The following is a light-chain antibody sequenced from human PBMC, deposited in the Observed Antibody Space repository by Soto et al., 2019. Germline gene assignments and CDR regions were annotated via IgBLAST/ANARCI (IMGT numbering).Light chain of an antibody. J-gene: IGKJ5*01. CDR2: DAS. CDR3: QQRSNWPPT. V-gene: IGKV3D-20*02. Sequence: EIVLTQSPGTLSLSPGERATLSCRASQSFSSSYLAWYQQKPGQAPRLLIYDASNRATGIPARFSGSGSGTDFTLTISSLEPEDFAVYYCQQRSNWPPTFGQGTRLEIK. CDR1: QSFSSSY.